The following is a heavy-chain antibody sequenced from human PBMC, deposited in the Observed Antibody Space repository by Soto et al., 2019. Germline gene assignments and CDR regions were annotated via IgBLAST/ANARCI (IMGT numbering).Heavy chain of an antibody. V-gene: IGHV3-64D*06. D-gene: IGHD4-17*01. CDR3: VHPRSTVQIPPT. J-gene: IGHJ5*02. CDR2: ISSNGDST. CDR1: GFTFSMFS. Sequence: PGGSLRLSCSASGFTFSMFSMHWVRQAPGKGLEYVSGISSNGDSTYYADSVKGRFTISRDNSKNTLYLQMSSLRAVDTAVYYCVHPRSTVQIPPTWGQRTLVTVSS.